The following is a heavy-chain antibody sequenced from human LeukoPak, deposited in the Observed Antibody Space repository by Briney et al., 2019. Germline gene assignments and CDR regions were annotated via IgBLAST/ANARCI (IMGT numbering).Heavy chain of an antibody. V-gene: IGHV4-39*07. Sequence: SQTLSLTCTVSGGSISSGSYYWSWIRQPPGKGLEWIGEINYSGSTNYNPSLKSRVTISVDTSKNQFSLKLSSVTAADTAVYYCARAYYYYMDVWGKGTTVSVSS. CDR3: ARAYYYYMDV. CDR1: GGSISSGSYY. CDR2: INYSGST. J-gene: IGHJ6*03.